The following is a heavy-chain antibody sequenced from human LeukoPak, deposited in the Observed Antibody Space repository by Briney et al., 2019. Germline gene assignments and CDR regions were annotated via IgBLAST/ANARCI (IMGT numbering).Heavy chain of an antibody. V-gene: IGHV5-51*01. Sequence: GESLKISCQGSGYSFTSYWIGWVRQVPGKGPEWMGIIFSDDSDTRYSPSFQGQVTMSVDKSINTAYLHWRSLKASDTAMYYCARRSTVTTEDAFDIWGQGTMVTVSS. CDR1: GYSFTSYW. D-gene: IGHD4-11*01. CDR2: IFSDDSDT. J-gene: IGHJ3*02. CDR3: ARRSTVTTEDAFDI.